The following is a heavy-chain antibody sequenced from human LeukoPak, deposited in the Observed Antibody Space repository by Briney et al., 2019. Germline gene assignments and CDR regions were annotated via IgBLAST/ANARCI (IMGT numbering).Heavy chain of an antibody. D-gene: IGHD1-1*01. CDR3: ARDQPDPAGTGPRFDY. CDR2: IKPDGSVK. Sequence: PGGSLRLSCAASGFTFSSYAMHWVRQAPGKGLEWVANIKPDGSVKYYADSVKGRFTISRDNAENSLYLQMNSLRTEDTAVYYCARDQPDPAGTGPRFDYWGQGSLVTVSS. CDR1: GFTFSSYA. V-gene: IGHV3-7*01. J-gene: IGHJ4*02.